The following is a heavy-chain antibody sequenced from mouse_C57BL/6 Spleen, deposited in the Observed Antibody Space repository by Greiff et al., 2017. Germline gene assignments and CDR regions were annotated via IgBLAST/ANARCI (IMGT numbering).Heavy chain of an antibody. CDR2: IYPYNGVS. D-gene: IGHD2-4*01. J-gene: IGHJ3*01. Sequence: DVQLQESGPELEQPGASVKISSTASGYSSTGSYLHWVKQSHGNILDWIGYIYPYNGVSSYNQKFKGKATLTVDKSSSTAYMELRSLTSEDSAVYYCLYDYASYWGQGTLVTVSA. CDR1: GYSSTGSY. CDR3: LYDYASY. V-gene: IGHV1-31*01.